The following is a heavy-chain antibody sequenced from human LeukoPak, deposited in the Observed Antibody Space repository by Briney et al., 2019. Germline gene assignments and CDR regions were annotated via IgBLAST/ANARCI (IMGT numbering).Heavy chain of an antibody. J-gene: IGHJ6*02. Sequence: GGSLRLSCAASQFTFNNFPMHWVRQAPGKGLEWVATIAYDGTNIFYADSVRGRFTISRDNSKSALFLEMNSLRGEDTAVYYCAREPYDISGYGMDVWGQGTMVTVSS. CDR2: IAYDGTNI. CDR3: AREPYDISGYGMDV. D-gene: IGHD3-22*01. V-gene: IGHV3-30-3*01. CDR1: QFTFNNFP.